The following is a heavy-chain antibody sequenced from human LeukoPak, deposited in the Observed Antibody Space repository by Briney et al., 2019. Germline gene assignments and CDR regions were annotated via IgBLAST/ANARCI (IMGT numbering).Heavy chain of an antibody. CDR2: IIPILGIA. CDR3: ARFLRWQRGDY. V-gene: IGHV1-69*04. CDR1: GGTFSSYA. D-gene: IGHD4-23*01. J-gene: IGHJ4*02. Sequence: SVKVSCKASGGTFSSYAISWVRQAPGQGLEWVGRIIPILGIANYAQKFQGRVTMTRNTSISTAYMELSSLRSEDTAVYYCARFLRWQRGDYWGQGTLVTVSS.